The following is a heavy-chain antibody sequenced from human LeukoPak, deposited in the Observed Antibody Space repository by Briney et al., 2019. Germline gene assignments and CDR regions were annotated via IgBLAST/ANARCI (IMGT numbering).Heavy chain of an antibody. CDR1: GGSISSYY. Sequence: SETLSLTCTVSGGSISSYYWSWIRQPPGKGLEWIGYIYYSGSTNYNPSLKSRVTISVDTSKNQFSLKLSSVTAADTAVYYCAREGKYCSSTSCYLRFDYWGQGTLVTVSS. CDR3: AREGKYCSSTSCYLRFDY. D-gene: IGHD2-2*01. V-gene: IGHV4-59*01. CDR2: IYYSGST. J-gene: IGHJ4*02.